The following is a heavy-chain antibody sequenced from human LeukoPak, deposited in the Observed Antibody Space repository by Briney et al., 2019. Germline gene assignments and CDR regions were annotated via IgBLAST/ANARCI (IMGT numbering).Heavy chain of an antibody. CDR1: GGSFSGDY. D-gene: IGHD6-13*01. Sequence: TSETLSLTCAVYGGSFSGDYWSWVRQPPGKGLEWIGEINHSGSTNYNPSLKSRVTISVDTSKNQFSLKLSSVTAADTAVYYCARRPPNEAAAGINWFDPWGQGTLVTVSS. V-gene: IGHV4-34*01. CDR3: ARRPPNEAAAGINWFDP. CDR2: INHSGST. J-gene: IGHJ5*02.